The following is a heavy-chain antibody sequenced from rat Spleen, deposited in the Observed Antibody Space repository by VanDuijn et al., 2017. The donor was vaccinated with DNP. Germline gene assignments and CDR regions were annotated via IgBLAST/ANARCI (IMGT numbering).Heavy chain of an antibody. J-gene: IGHJ4*01. V-gene: IGHV3-1*01. CDR1: GYSITTNF. CDR2: ISYSGST. Sequence: EVQLQESGSGLVKPSQSLSLTCSVTGYSITTNFWGWIRKFPGNKMEYIGHISYSGSTNYNPSLKSRISITRDTSKNHFFLQLNSVTTEDTATYYCARWTRYFDSWGQGTSVTVSS. D-gene: IGHD1-5*01. CDR3: ARWTRYFDS.